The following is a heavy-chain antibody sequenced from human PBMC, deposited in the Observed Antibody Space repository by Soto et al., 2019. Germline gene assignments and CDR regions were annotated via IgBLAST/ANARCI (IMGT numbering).Heavy chain of an antibody. Sequence: EVQLVESGGGLIQPGEYLRLSCAAFGFTISGKKYVAWVRQAPGKGLEWVSALYDLDGSFYAASVKGRFTTSSDSSKTTVYLQMNDLRPDDTAVYYCATWHEREHAYDVWGQGTTVTVSS. J-gene: IGHJ3*01. CDR2: LYDLDGS. V-gene: IGHV3-53*01. CDR3: ATWHEREHAYDV. D-gene: IGHD1-1*01. CDR1: GFTISGKKY.